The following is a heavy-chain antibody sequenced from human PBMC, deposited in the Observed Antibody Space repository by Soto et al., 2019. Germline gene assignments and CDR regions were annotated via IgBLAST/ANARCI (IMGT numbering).Heavy chain of an antibody. CDR1: DDSINSDKYY. D-gene: IGHD3-10*01. Sequence: SETLSLTCSVSDDSINSDKYYWGWIRQPPGKGLEWIGEINHSGSTNYNPSLKSRVTISVDTSKNQFSLKLSSVTAADTAVYYCARVLWLGELFFDYWGQGTLVTVSS. CDR3: ARVLWLGELFFDY. CDR2: INHSGST. J-gene: IGHJ4*02. V-gene: IGHV4-39*07.